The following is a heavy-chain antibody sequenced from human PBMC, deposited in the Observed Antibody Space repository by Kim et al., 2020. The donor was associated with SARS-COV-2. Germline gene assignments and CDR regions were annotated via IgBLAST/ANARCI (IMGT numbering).Heavy chain of an antibody. CDR3: ARAPLGSNYYDSSGYPAFDY. CDR1: GYTFTGYY. J-gene: IGHJ4*02. Sequence: ASVKVSCKASGYTFTGYYMHWVRQAPGQGLEWMGRINPNSGGTNYAQKFQGRVTMTRDTSISTAYMELSRLRSDDTAVYYCARAPLGSNYYDSSGYPAFDYWGQGTLVTVSS. CDR2: INPNSGGT. V-gene: IGHV1-2*06. D-gene: IGHD3-22*01.